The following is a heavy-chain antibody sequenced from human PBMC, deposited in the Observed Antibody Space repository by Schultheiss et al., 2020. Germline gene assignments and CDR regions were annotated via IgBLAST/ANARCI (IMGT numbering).Heavy chain of an antibody. D-gene: IGHD2-21*01. Sequence: GGSLRLSCVASEFSLREYGMNWVRQAPGKGLEWVSVIYSGGSTYYADSVKGRFTISRDNSKNTLYLQMNSLRAEDTAVYYCARRDKWFDPWGQGTLVTVSS. CDR2: IYSGGST. CDR1: EFSLREYG. V-gene: IGHV3-53*01. J-gene: IGHJ5*02. CDR3: ARRDKWFDP.